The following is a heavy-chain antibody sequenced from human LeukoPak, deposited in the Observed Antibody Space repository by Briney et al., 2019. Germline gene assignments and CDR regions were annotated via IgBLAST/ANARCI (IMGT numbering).Heavy chain of an antibody. D-gene: IGHD3-3*01. Sequence: ASVKVSCKASGDTFSSYGISWVRQAPGQGLEWMGGIIPIFGTANYAQKFQGRVTITADESTSTAYMELSSLRSEDTAVYYCARGGPVRFLEWLLYYYMDVWGKGTTVTVSS. CDR2: IIPIFGTA. CDR1: GDTFSSYG. V-gene: IGHV1-69*13. J-gene: IGHJ6*03. CDR3: ARGGPVRFLEWLLYYYMDV.